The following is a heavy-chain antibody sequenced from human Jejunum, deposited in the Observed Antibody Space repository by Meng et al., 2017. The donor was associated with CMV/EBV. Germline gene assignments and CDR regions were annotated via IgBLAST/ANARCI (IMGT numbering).Heavy chain of an antibody. CDR2: ISYHGSNK. Sequence: YAMHWVRQAPGKGLQWVAVISYHGSNKYYTDSVKGRFTISRDNSKNTLYLQMNGLRDEDTAVYYCVKDPRDGSISATTFRWFDPWGQGTQVTVSS. CDR3: VKDPRDGSISATTFRWFDP. J-gene: IGHJ5*02. D-gene: IGHD1-7*01. CDR1: YA. V-gene: IGHV3-30-3*02.